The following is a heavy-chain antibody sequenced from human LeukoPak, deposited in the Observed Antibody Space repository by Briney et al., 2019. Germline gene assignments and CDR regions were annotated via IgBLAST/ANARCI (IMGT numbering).Heavy chain of an antibody. Sequence: PGGSLRLSCAASGFSFDGYDMHWVRQAPGRGLEWVSGISWNSGTIGYADSVKGRFTISRDNAKNSLYLQMNSLRAEDTALYYCAKDSDYGSGSYKEFDYWGQGTLVTVSS. CDR3: AKDSDYGSGSYKEFDY. J-gene: IGHJ4*02. CDR1: GFSFDGYD. V-gene: IGHV3-9*01. CDR2: ISWNSGTI. D-gene: IGHD3-10*01.